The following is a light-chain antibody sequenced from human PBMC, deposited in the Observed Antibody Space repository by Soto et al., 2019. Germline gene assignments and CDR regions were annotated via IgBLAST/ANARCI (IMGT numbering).Light chain of an antibody. CDR3: SSYAGSYTLYV. Sequence: QSALTQPPSASGSPGQTVTISCTGTSSDVGGYDYVSWYQQHPGEAPKLIIYEVTKRPSGVPDRFSGSKSGNTASLTVSGLQAEDEADYHCSSYAGSYTLYVFGTGTKLTVL. V-gene: IGLV2-8*01. CDR1: SSDVGGYDY. J-gene: IGLJ1*01. CDR2: EVT.